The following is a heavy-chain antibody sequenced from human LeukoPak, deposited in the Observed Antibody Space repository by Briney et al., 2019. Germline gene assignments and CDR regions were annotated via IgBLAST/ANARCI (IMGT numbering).Heavy chain of an antibody. CDR2: IIPIFGTA. V-gene: IGHV1-69*06. Sequence: SVKVSCKASGGTFNNYVISWVRQAPGQRLEWMGRIIPIFGTANYAQKFQGRVTITADKSTSTAYMELSSLRSEDTAVYYCARLSSSWYRDYWGQGTLVTVSS. CDR3: ARLSSSWYRDY. D-gene: IGHD6-13*01. CDR1: GGTFNNYV. J-gene: IGHJ4*02.